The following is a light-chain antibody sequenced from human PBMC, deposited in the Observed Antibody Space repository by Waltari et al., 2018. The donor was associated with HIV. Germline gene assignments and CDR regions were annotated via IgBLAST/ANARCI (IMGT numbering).Light chain of an antibody. Sequence: QSVLTQPPSVSGAPGQRVTISCTGSSSNIGAGYDVHWYQQLPGTAPKLLIYGNNMRPSGFPDRFAGSKSGTSASLAITGLQAEDEADYYCQSYDSSLSGWVFGGGTKLTVL. V-gene: IGLV1-40*01. CDR2: GNN. J-gene: IGLJ3*02. CDR3: QSYDSSLSGWV. CDR1: SSNIGAGYD.